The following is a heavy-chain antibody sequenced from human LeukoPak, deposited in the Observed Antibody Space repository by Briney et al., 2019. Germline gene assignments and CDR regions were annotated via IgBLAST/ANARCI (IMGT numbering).Heavy chain of an antibody. Sequence: GGSLRLSCAASGFTLSSYWMSWVRQAPGKGLEGVANIKQDGSEKYYVDSVKGRFTISRDNAKNSLYLQMNSLRAEDTAVYYCARLPLEWLFRWFDPWGQGTLVTVSS. CDR2: IKQDGSEK. V-gene: IGHV3-7*01. CDR3: ARLPLEWLFRWFDP. J-gene: IGHJ5*02. D-gene: IGHD3-3*01. CDR1: GFTLSSYW.